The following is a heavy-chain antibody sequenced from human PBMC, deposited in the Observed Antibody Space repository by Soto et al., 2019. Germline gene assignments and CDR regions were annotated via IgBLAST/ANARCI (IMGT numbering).Heavy chain of an antibody. CDR3: AKDFPGITMVRGVSYYYGMDV. Sequence: GGSLRLSCAASGFTFSSYAMSWVRQAPGKGLEWVSAISGSGGSTYYADSVKGRFTISRDNSKNTLYLQMNSLRAEDTAVYYCAKDFPGITMVRGVSYYYGMDVWGQGTTVTVSS. CDR1: GFTFSSYA. D-gene: IGHD3-10*01. CDR2: ISGSGGST. J-gene: IGHJ6*02. V-gene: IGHV3-23*01.